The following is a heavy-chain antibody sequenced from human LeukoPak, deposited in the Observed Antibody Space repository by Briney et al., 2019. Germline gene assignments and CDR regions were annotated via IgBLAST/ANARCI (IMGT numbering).Heavy chain of an antibody. V-gene: IGHV3-7*01. CDR1: GFTFSSYW. D-gene: IGHD3-3*01. J-gene: IGHJ4*02. CDR3: AKGGLLYDFWSGAFDY. Sequence: PGGSLRLSCAASGFTFSSYWMSWVRQAPGKGLEWVANIKQDGSEKYYVDSVKGRFTISRDNAKNSLFLQMNSLRAEDTAVYYCAKGGLLYDFWSGAFDYWGQGTLVTVSS. CDR2: IKQDGSEK.